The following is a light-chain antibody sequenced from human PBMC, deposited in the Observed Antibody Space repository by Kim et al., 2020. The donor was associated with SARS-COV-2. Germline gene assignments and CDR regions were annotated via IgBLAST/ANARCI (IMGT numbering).Light chain of an antibody. CDR1: SPNIGSTP. CDR3: AAWDDSLTGWV. V-gene: IGLV1-44*01. CDR2: NKN. J-gene: IGLJ3*02. Sequence: GRRATTSCAGSSPNIGSTPVTWYEQLPGTAPKLLVYNKNQRPSGVPARFSDSKSGTSASLALSGLQYEDEADYYCAAWDDSLTGWVFGGGTKLTVL.